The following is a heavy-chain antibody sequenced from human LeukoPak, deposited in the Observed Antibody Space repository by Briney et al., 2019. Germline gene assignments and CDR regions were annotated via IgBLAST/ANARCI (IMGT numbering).Heavy chain of an antibody. CDR1: GGTFSSYA. J-gene: IGHJ4*02. CDR3: RADYYDSSGYADY. Sequence: GXSVKVSCKASGGTFSSYAISWVRQAPGQGLEWMGRIIPILGIANYAQKFQGRVTITADKSTSTAYMELSSLRSEDTAVYYCRADYYDSSGYADYWGQGTLVTVSS. D-gene: IGHD3-22*01. V-gene: IGHV1-69*04. CDR2: IIPILGIA.